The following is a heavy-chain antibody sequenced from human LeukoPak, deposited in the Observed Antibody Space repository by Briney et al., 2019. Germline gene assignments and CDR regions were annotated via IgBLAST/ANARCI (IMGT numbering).Heavy chain of an antibody. CDR2: INHSGST. CDR3: ARGPPLHCGGDCYAGDVGFDY. V-gene: IGHV4-34*01. CDR1: GGSFSGYY. Sequence: PSETLSLTCAVYGGSFSGYYWSWIRQPPGKGLEWIGEINHSGSTNYNPSLKSRVTISVDTSKNQFSLKLSSVTAADTAVYYCARGPPLHCGGDCYAGDVGFDYWGQGTLVTVSS. J-gene: IGHJ4*02. D-gene: IGHD2-21*02.